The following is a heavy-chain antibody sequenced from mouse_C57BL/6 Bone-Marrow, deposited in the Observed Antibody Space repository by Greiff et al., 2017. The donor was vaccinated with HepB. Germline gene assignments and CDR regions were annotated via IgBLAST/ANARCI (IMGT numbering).Heavy chain of an antibody. V-gene: IGHV5-4*01. J-gene: IGHJ2*01. CDR1: GFTFSSYA. D-gene: IGHD2-3*01. CDR2: ISDGGSYT. CDR3: ARDGDGSPFDY. Sequence: EVNVVESGGGLVKPGGSLKLSCAASGFTFSSYAMSWVRQTPEKRLEWVATISDGGSYTYYPDNVKGRFTISRDNAKNNLYLQMSHLKSEDTAMYYCARDGDGSPFDYWGQGTTLTVSS.